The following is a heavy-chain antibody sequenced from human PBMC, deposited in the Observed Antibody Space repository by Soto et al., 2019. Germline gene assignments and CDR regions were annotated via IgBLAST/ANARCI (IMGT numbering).Heavy chain of an antibody. CDR2: IYLEDDK. V-gene: IGHV2-5*02. CDR3: AHIPNYYQYDWFDP. Sequence: QITLKESGPTLVKPKQPLTLTCTFSGFSLTNRGVGVCWIRQPPGKSLKCLALIYLEDDKRYSPSLQSRLSITKDPTKNQVVLTMTNVDPVDTATYYCAHIPNYYQYDWFDPWGQGTLVSVSS. D-gene: IGHD3-16*01. CDR1: GFSLTNRGVG. J-gene: IGHJ5*02.